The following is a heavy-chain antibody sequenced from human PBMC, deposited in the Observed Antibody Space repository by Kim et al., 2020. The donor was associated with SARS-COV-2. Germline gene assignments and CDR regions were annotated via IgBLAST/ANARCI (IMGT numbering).Heavy chain of an antibody. V-gene: IGHV3-9*01. J-gene: IGHJ6*02. CDR3: AKDKGDYYYGMDV. Sequence: YADSGKGRFTISRDNAKNPLYLQMNSLRAEDTALYYCAKDKGDYYYGMDVWGQGTTVTVSS. D-gene: IGHD1-26*01.